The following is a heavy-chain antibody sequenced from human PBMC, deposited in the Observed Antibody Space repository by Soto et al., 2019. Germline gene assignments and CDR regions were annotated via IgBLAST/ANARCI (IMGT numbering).Heavy chain of an antibody. CDR1: GYTFTSYD. Sequence: QVQLVQSGAEVKKPGASVKVSCKASGYTFTSYDINWVRQATGQGLEWMGWMNPNSGNTAYAPKFQGRVXPTXNXCITTAHMELSSLRSEDTAVYYCARGSIASSAPLDYWGQGTLVTVSS. V-gene: IGHV1-8*01. CDR2: MNPNSGNT. J-gene: IGHJ4*02. D-gene: IGHD6-6*01. CDR3: ARGSIASSAPLDY.